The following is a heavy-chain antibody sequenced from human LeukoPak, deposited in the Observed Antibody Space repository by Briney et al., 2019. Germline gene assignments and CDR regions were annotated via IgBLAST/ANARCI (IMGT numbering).Heavy chain of an antibody. V-gene: IGHV4-39*07. J-gene: IGHJ4*02. CDR1: GGSISSSSYY. CDR2: LYHSGST. Sequence: SETLSLTCTVSGGSISSSSYYWGWIRQPPGKGLEWIGSLYHSGSTYYNPSLKSRVTISVDTSKNQFSLKLSSVTAADTAVYYCARDLGYSYGFVDYWGQGTLVTVSS. D-gene: IGHD5-18*01. CDR3: ARDLGYSYGFVDY.